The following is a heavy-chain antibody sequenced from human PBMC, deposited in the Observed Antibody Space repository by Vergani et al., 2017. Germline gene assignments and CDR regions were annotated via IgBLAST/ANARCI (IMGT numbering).Heavy chain of an antibody. Sequence: QVQLVESGGGVVQPGRSLRLSCAASGFTFSSYAMHWVRQAPGKGLEWVAVIWYDGSNKYYADYVKGRFTISRDNSKNTLYLQMNSLRAEDTAVYYCAKYYSSGRGVPVGYWGQGTLVTVSS. CDR1: GFTFSSYA. D-gene: IGHD6-19*01. CDR3: AKYYSSGRGVPVGY. CDR2: IWYDGSNK. V-gene: IGHV3-33*06. J-gene: IGHJ4*02.